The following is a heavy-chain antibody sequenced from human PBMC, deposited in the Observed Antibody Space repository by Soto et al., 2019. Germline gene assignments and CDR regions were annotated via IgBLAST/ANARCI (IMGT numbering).Heavy chain of an antibody. CDR1: GGSISSYY. CDR2: IYYSGST. CDR3: ARHSGYDFYFDY. V-gene: IGHV4-59*08. Sequence: SETLSLTCTVSGGSISSYYWSWIRQPPGKGLEWIGYIYYSGSTNYNPSLKSRVTISVDTSKNQFSLKLSSVTAADTAVYYCARHSGYDFYFDYWGQGTLVTVSS. J-gene: IGHJ4*02. D-gene: IGHD5-12*01.